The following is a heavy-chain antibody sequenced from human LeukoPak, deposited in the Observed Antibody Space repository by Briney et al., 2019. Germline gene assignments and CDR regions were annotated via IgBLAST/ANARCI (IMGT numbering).Heavy chain of an antibody. V-gene: IGHV3-23*01. CDR3: AKGGWDFDY. CDR2: ISGSGGST. Sequence: GGSLRLSCAASGFTFTTYAMSWVRQAPGKGLEWVSVISGSGGSTYYADSVKGRFTISRDNSKNTLYLQMNRLRAEDTAVYYCAKGGWDFDYWGQGTLVTVSS. J-gene: IGHJ4*02. CDR1: GFTFTTYA. D-gene: IGHD6-19*01.